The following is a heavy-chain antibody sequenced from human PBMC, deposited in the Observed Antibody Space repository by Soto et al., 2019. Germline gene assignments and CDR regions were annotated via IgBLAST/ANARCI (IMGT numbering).Heavy chain of an antibody. D-gene: IGHD3-10*01. V-gene: IGHV2-5*02. CDR2: IYWDDDE. CDR3: ARNWRYYGGDYYYGMDA. J-gene: IGHJ6*02. CDR1: GFSLNTGGVG. Sequence: ITLKESGPTLVKPTQTLTLTCTFSGFSLNTGGVGVGWVRQPRGKAMEWLALIYWDDDERYRPSLRSRHNINKNTINKQMVITMTNMDPEGKPTYYCARNWRYYGGDYYYGMDAWGQVTTVTVSS.